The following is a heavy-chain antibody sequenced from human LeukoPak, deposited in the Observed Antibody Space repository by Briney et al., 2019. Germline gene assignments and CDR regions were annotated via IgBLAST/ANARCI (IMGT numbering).Heavy chain of an antibody. D-gene: IGHD5-18*01. CDR1: GFTFSSYA. CDR3: AKGNGYSYGRYYFDY. V-gene: IGHV3-23*01. CDR2: ITASGGNT. Sequence: GGSLRLSCAASGFTFSSYAMGWVRQAPGKGLEWVSAITASGGNTYYADSVKGRFSISRDNSKNTLYLQVNSLRAEDTAVYYCAKGNGYSYGRYYFDYWGQGTLVTVSS. J-gene: IGHJ4*02.